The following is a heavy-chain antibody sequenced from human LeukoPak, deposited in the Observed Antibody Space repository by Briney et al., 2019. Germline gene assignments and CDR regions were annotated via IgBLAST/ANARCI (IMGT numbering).Heavy chain of an antibody. CDR2: ISYDGSNK. CDR1: GFTFSCYG. CDR3: ANHGYNTTAFDY. V-gene: IGHV3-30*18. Sequence: GGSLRLSCAASGFTFSCYGMHWVRQAPGKGLEWVAVISYDGSNKYYADSVKGRFTISRDNSKNTLYLQMNSLRAEDTAVYYCANHGYNTTAFDYWGQGTLVTVSS. J-gene: IGHJ4*02. D-gene: IGHD5-24*01.